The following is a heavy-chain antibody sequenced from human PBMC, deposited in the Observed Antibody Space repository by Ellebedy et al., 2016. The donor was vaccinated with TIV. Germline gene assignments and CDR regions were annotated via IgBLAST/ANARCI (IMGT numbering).Heavy chain of an antibody. CDR3: AKVLFAFGEFESPFDP. D-gene: IGHD3-10*01. J-gene: IGHJ5*02. V-gene: IGHV3-7*01. Sequence: GGSLRLSCAASGFNFYSYWMGWVRQAPGKGLEWVANIYQDGSERHYVDSVKGRFTIFRDNAKNSLYLQMNSLRLEDTAVYYCAKVLFAFGEFESPFDPWGQGTLVIVSS. CDR2: IYQDGSER. CDR1: GFNFYSYW.